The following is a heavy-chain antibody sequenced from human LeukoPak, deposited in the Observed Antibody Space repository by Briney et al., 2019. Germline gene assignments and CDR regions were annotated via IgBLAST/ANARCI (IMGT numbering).Heavy chain of an antibody. D-gene: IGHD2-21*02. CDR2: INPDGSWT. Sequence: PGGPLRLSCAASGFTFNSYWMVWFRQAPGKGLVWVSCINPDGSWTLHADSVKGRFAISRDYARNTLYLQMNSLGVEDTAMYYCARYEQRPGVTASDPWSQGTLVTVSS. V-gene: IGHV3-74*01. J-gene: IGHJ5*02. CDR1: GFTFNSYW. CDR3: ARYEQRPGVTASDP.